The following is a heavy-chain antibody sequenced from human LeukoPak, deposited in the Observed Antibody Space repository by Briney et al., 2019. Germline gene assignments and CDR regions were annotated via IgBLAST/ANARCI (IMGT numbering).Heavy chain of an antibody. Sequence: PGGSLRLSCAASGFTFSSYAMSWVRQAPGKGLEWVSAISGSGGSTYYADSVKGRFTISRDNSKNTLYLQMNSLRAEDTAVYYCAKDRRRYCSGGSCYQSDYWGRGTLVTVSS. J-gene: IGHJ4*02. CDR1: GFTFSSYA. CDR3: AKDRRRYCSGGSCYQSDY. V-gene: IGHV3-23*01. D-gene: IGHD2-15*01. CDR2: ISGSGGST.